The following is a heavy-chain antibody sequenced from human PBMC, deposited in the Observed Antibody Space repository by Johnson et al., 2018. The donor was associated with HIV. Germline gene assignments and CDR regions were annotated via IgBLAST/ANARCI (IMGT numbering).Heavy chain of an antibody. Sequence: QVQLVESGGGVVQPGRSLRLSCAASGFTFSSYGMHWVRQAPGKGLEWVAVIWYDGSNKYYADSVKGRFTISRDNSKNTLYLQMDSLRAEDTAVYYCARGDPPNVFDIWGQGTMVTVSS. CDR1: GFTFSSYG. J-gene: IGHJ3*02. V-gene: IGHV3-33*01. CDR3: ARGDPPNVFDI. CDR2: IWYDGSNK.